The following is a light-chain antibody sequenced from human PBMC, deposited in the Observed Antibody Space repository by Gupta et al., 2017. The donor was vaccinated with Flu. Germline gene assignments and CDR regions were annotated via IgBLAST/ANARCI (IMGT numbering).Light chain of an antibody. CDR3: YSYEGSRTVNWV. CDR2: EGS. CDR1: SDVGGYNL. J-gene: IGLJ3*02. Sequence: SDVGGYNLVSWYQQQPGKAPKLMIYEGSKRPSGVSNRFSGSKSGNSASLAITGLQAEDEADYYCYSYEGSRTVNWVFGGGTKLTVL. V-gene: IGLV2-23*01.